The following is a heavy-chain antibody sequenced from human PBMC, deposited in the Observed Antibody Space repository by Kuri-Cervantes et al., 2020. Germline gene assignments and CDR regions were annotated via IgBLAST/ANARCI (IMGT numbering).Heavy chain of an antibody. CDR3: ARDRTPFGDYTNAFDI. CDR2: INPNSGGT. CDR1: GYTFTGYY. V-gene: IGHV1-2*04. J-gene: IGHJ3*02. Sequence: ASVKVSCKASGYTFTGYYMHWVRQAPGQGLEWMGWINPNSGGTNYAQKFQGWVTMTRDTSTSTVYMELSSLRSEDTAVYYCARDRTPFGDYTNAFDIWGQGTMVTVSS. D-gene: IGHD4-17*01.